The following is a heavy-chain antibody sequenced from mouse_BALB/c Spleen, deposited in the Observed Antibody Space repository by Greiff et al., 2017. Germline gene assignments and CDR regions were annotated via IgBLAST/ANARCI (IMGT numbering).Heavy chain of an antibody. J-gene: IGHJ3*01. Sequence: EVMLVESGGGLVQPGGSRKLSCAASGFTFSSFGMHWVRQAPEKGLEWVAYISSGSSTIYYADTVKGRFTISRDNPKNTLFLQMTSLRSEDTAMYYCARDYSLAYWGQGTLVTVSA. CDR2: ISSGSSTI. CDR1: GFTFSSFG. CDR3: ARDYSLAY. V-gene: IGHV5-17*02. D-gene: IGHD2-12*01.